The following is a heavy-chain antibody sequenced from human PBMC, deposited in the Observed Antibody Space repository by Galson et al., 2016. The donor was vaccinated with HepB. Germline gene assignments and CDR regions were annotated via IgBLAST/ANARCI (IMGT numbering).Heavy chain of an antibody. V-gene: IGHV4-4*02. CDR2: IYHSGST. Sequence: SETLSLTCAVSGGSISSDHWWSWVRQPPGKGLEWIGEIYHSGSTHYNPSPRSRVTISLDKPKNHFSLKLNSVTAADTAVYYCARVKDFWSGYLGENNNWGQGTLVTVSS. J-gene: IGHJ4*02. CDR3: ARVKDFWSGYLGENNN. D-gene: IGHD3-3*01. CDR1: GGSISSDHW.